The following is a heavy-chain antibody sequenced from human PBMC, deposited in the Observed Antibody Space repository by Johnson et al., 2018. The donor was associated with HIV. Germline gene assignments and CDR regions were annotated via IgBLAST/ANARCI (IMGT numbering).Heavy chain of an antibody. CDR1: GFIFSSYA. J-gene: IGHJ3*02. CDR3: ARDVRMDKAFDI. Sequence: QVQLVESGGGVVQPGRSLRLSCAASGFIFSSYAMHWVRQAPGEGLEWVAVISYDGNKTYYADSVRGLTISRDNSKNTLYLQMNSLRAEDTAVYYCARDVRMDKAFDIWGQGTMVTVSS. D-gene: IGHD2-15*01. CDR2: ISYDGNKT. V-gene: IGHV3-30*14.